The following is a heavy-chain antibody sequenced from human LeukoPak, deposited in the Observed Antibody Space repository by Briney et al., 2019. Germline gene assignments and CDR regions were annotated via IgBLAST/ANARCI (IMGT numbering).Heavy chain of an antibody. CDR3: ARTSNSRFSGGFMDV. CDR1: GYSFTSYW. V-gene: IGHV5-51*01. J-gene: IGHJ6*03. Sequence: GESLKISWKGSGYSFTSYWIGWVRQMHGKGLEWMRIIYPGDSDNSFSTSSQGQVPIPADKSISTGYLQWSSLKASDTAMYSCARTSNSRFSGGFMDVWVKGTTVTVSS. D-gene: IGHD3-10*01. CDR2: IYPGDSDN.